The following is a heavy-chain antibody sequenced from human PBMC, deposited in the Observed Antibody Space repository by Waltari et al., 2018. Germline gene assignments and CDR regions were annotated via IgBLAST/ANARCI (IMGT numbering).Heavy chain of an antibody. D-gene: IGHD2-21*02. V-gene: IGHV3-74*03. CDR3: ARYVVVTAGDY. CDR1: GFTFGPYW. J-gene: IGHJ4*02. CDR2: ITGDGSGT. Sequence: EVQLVESGGGLVQPGGSLRLSCEASGFTFGPYWMHWVRQAPGKGLVWVGRITGDGSGTTYAASVKGRFTISRDNVKNTLFLQMNSLRDEDTAVYYCARYVVVTAGDYWGQGALVTVSS.